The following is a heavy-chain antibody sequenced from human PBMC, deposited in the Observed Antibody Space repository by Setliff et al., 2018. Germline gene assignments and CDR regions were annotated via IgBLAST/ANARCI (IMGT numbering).Heavy chain of an antibody. CDR3: ARVPRLEWLLPTFDS. CDR2: ISGYNGNT. V-gene: IGHV1-18*01. Sequence: VKVSCKTSGYSFINYGLSWMRQAPGQGLEWVGWISGYNGNTDYAQNLQGRVTMTIDTSTSTAYMELRSLRSDDTAVYYCARVPRLEWLLPTFDSWGQGTLVTSPQ. D-gene: IGHD3-3*01. J-gene: IGHJ4*02. CDR1: GYSFINYG.